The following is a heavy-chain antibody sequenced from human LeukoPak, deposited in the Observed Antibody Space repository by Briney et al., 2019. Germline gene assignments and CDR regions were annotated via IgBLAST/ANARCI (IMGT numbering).Heavy chain of an antibody. CDR3: ARDLRSITIFGVVPNEYFDY. J-gene: IGHJ4*02. Sequence: GGSLRLSCAASGFTFSSYSMNWVRQAPGKGLEWVSYISSSSSTIYYADSVKGRFTISRDNDKNSLYLQMNSLRDEDTAVYYCARDLRSITIFGVVPNEYFDYWGQGTLVTVSS. V-gene: IGHV3-48*02. CDR2: ISSSSSTI. CDR1: GFTFSSYS. D-gene: IGHD3-3*01.